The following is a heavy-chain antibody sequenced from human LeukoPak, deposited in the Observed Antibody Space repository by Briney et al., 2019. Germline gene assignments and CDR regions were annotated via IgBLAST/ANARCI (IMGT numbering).Heavy chain of an antibody. J-gene: IGHJ4*02. CDR3: ARIRTAYCGITKCREFDH. CDR1: GFTFSTYT. Sequence: PGGSLRLSCAASGFTFSTYTMHWVRQAPGKGLEWVAVILYDGSIKQYAESVKGRFTISRDNSKNTLDLQMNSLGVEDTAVYHCARIRTAYCGITKCREFDHWGPGTLVAVST. D-gene: IGHD2-21*01. V-gene: IGHV3-30*04. CDR2: ILYDGSIK.